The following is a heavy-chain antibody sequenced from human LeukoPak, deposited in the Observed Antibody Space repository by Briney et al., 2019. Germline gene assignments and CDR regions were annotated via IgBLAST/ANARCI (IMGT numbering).Heavy chain of an antibody. Sequence: PGGSLRLSCAASGFTFSNAWMSWVRQAPGKGLEWVGRIKSKTDGGTTDYAAPVKGRFTISRGDSKNTLYLQMNSLKTEDTAVYYCTTDQWQVGFDYWGQGTLVTVSS. CDR2: IKSKTDGGTT. CDR3: TTDQWQVGFDY. CDR1: GFTFSNAW. V-gene: IGHV3-15*01. D-gene: IGHD6-19*01. J-gene: IGHJ4*02.